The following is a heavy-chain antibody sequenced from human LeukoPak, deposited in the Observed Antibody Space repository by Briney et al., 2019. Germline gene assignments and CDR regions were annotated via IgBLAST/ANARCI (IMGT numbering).Heavy chain of an antibody. CDR1: GFSFDDYG. J-gene: IGHJ4*02. CDR3: AKGYYYDNRGYYYRPYYFDS. CDR2: LNWGRGTT. V-gene: IGHV3-20*04. D-gene: IGHD3-22*01. Sequence: PGGSLRLSCVASGFSFDDYGMSWVRQAPGKGLEWVTSLNWGRGTTAYADSVKGRFTISRDNAKNSLYLEMYSLRAEDTALYYCAKGYYYDNRGYYYRPYYFDSWGQGTLVTVSS.